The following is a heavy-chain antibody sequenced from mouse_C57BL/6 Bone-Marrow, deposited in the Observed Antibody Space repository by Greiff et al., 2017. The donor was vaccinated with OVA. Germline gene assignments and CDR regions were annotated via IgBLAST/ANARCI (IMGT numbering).Heavy chain of an antibody. CDR3: AVYYGSSPDGYVDV. CDR1: GYTFTDYY. V-gene: IGHV1-26*01. CDR2: INPNNGGT. Sequence: EVQLQQSGPELVKPGASVKISCKASGYTFTDYYMNWVKQSHGKSLEWIGDINPNNGGTSYNQKFKGKATLTVDKSSSTAYMELRSLTSEDSAVYYCAVYYGSSPDGYVDVWGKGTTVTVSS. J-gene: IGHJ1*03. D-gene: IGHD1-1*01.